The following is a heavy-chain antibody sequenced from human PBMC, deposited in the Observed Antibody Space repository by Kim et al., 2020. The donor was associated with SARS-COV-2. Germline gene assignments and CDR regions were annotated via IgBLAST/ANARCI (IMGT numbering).Heavy chain of an antibody. V-gene: IGHV4-61*01. D-gene: IGHD5-12*01. CDR2: IYYSGST. CDR3: ARDLLATTPYYYYYGMDV. J-gene: IGHJ6*02. Sequence: SETLSLTCTVSGGSVSSGSYYWSWIRQPPGKGLEWIGYIYYSGSTNYNPSLKSRVTISVDTSKNQFSLKLSSVTAADTAVYYCARDLLATTPYYYYYGMDVWGQGTTVTVSS. CDR1: GGSVSSGSYY.